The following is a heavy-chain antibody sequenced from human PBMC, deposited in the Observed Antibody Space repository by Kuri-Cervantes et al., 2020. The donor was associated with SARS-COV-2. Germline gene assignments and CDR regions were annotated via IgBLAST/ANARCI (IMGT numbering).Heavy chain of an antibody. Sequence: SVKVSCKASGGTFSSYAISWVRQAPGQGLEWMGRIIPIFGTANYAQKFQGRVTMTRDTSISTAYMELSGLRSDDTAVYYCARALLRSLTNDAFDIWGQGTMVTVSS. CDR1: GGTFSSYA. CDR3: ARALLRSLTNDAFDI. J-gene: IGHJ3*02. V-gene: IGHV1-69*05. CDR2: IIPIFGTA.